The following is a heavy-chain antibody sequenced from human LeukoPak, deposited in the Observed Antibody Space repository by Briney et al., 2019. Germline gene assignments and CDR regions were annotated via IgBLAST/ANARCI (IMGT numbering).Heavy chain of an antibody. CDR2: IGIRGDT. CDR3: ARGGIQVSGIDEFDY. V-gene: IGHV3-13*01. J-gene: IGHJ4*02. Sequence: PGGSLRLSCAASGFTFIDYDRHWVRQVIGKGLECVSAIGIRGDTHYSGSVKGRFTISRENAESSLYLQMNSLRAEDTAVYYCARGGIQVSGIDEFDYWGQGTLVTVSS. D-gene: IGHD6-19*01. CDR1: GFTFIDYD.